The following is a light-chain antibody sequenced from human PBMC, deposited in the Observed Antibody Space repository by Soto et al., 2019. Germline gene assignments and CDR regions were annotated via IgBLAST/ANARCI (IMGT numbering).Light chain of an antibody. J-gene: IGKJ1*01. CDR1: QSVLYNSNNDSY. CDR3: QQYYSIPWT. CDR2: WAS. Sequence: DIVMTQTPDSLAVSLGERATINCKSSQSVLYNSNNDSYLTWYQQKPGQSPRVLIYWASTRESGVPDRFSGSGSGTDFTLTISSLQAKDVAVYYCQQYYSIPWTFGQGTKVEIK. V-gene: IGKV4-1*01.